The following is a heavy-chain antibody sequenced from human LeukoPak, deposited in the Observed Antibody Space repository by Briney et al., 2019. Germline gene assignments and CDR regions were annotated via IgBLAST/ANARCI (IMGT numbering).Heavy chain of an antibody. V-gene: IGHV1-18*01. J-gene: IGHJ3*02. CDR3: ARDSEGPLLWFGEPRGAFDI. CDR1: GYTFTSYG. D-gene: IGHD3-10*01. Sequence: ASVKVSCKASGYTFTSYGISWVRQAPGQGLEWMGWISAYNGNTNYAQKLQGRVTMTTDTSTSTAYMELRSLRSDDTAVYYCARDSEGPLLWFGEPRGAFDIWGQGTMVTVSS. CDR2: ISAYNGNT.